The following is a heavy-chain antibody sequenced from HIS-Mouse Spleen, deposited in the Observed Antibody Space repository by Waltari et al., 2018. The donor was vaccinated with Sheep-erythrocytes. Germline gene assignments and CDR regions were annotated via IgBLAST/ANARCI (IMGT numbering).Heavy chain of an antibody. D-gene: IGHD3-9*01. CDR3: ARGGRRTGFDY. J-gene: IGHJ4*02. Sequence: QVQLQQWGAGLLKPSETLSLTCAVYGGSFSGYYWIWIRQPPGKGLEWIGEIKHSGSTNYNPSLKSRVTLSVDTSKNQFSLKLSSVTAADTAVYYCARGGRRTGFDYWGQGTLVTVSS. CDR2: IKHSGST. V-gene: IGHV4-34*01. CDR1: GGSFSGYY.